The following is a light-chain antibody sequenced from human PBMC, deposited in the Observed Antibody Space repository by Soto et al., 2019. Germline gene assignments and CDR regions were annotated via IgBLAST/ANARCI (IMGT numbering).Light chain of an antibody. CDR3: QQYGSSPPT. J-gene: IGKJ1*01. CDR2: DAS. V-gene: IGKV3D-20*01. Sequence: EIVLTQSPATLSLSPGERATLSFGASQSVSSYLAWYQQKPGQAPRLLIYDASTRATGTPDRFSGSGSGTDFTLTINRLEPEDFALYYCQQYGSSPPTFGQGTKVDIK. CDR1: QSVSSY.